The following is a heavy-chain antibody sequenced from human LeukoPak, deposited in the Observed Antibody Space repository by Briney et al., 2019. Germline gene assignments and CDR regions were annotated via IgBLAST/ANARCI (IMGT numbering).Heavy chain of an antibody. CDR1: GGSISSYY. J-gene: IGHJ4*02. CDR2: IYTSGST. V-gene: IGHV4-4*07. Sequence: SETLSLTCTVPGGSISSYYWSWIRQPAGKGLEWIGRIYTSGSTSYNPSLESRVTMSVDTSKNQFSLKLSSVTAADTAVYYCARERSLAAPLDYWGQGTLVTVSS. CDR3: ARERSLAAPLDY. D-gene: IGHD2-15*01.